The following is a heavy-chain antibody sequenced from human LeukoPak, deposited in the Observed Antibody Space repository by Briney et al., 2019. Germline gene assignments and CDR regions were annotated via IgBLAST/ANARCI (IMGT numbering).Heavy chain of an antibody. D-gene: IGHD1-26*01. CDR2: INPNSGGT. Sequence: ASVKVSCKASGYTFTGYYMHWVRQAPGQGLEWMGWINPNSGGTNYAQKFQGRVTMTRDTSISTAYMELSRLRSDDTAVYYCVGWELLEDAFDIWGQGTMVTVPS. V-gene: IGHV1-2*02. J-gene: IGHJ3*02. CDR3: VGWELLEDAFDI. CDR1: GYTFTGYY.